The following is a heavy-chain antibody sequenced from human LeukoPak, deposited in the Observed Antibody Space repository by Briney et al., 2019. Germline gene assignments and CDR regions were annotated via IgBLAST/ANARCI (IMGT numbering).Heavy chain of an antibody. D-gene: IGHD3-10*01. J-gene: IGHJ5*02. CDR1: GFTFSSYA. CDR2: ISGSGGST. CDR3: AKDPGGGGSGSYYNHPIGFDP. Sequence: PGGSLRLSCAASGFTFSSYAMSWVRQAPGKGLEWVSAISGSGGSTYYADSVKGRFTISRDNSKNTLYLQMNSLRAEDTAIYYCAKDPGGGGSGSYYNHPIGFDPWGQGTLVTVSS. V-gene: IGHV3-23*01.